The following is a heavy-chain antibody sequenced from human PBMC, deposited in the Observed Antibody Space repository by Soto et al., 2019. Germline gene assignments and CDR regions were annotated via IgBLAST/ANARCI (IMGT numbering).Heavy chain of an antibody. J-gene: IGHJ5*02. V-gene: IGHV4-59*01. Sequence: QVQLRESGPGVVKASETLSLTCSVSGASISRYYWSWIRQSPGKGLEWIGYAYYSGDTGYNPSLRRRVTMAVDPSKNQVSLKLTAVTAADTAVYYCARDRSTYGGGGTGEVKENWFDPWGQGALVTVSS. D-gene: IGHD2-8*01. CDR2: AYYSGDT. CDR3: ARDRSTYGGGGTGEVKENWFDP. CDR1: GASISRYY.